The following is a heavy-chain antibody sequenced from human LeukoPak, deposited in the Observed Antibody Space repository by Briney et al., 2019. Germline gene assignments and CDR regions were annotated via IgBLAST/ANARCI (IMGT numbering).Heavy chain of an antibody. CDR3: AKDPHDYGDYDYFDY. J-gene: IGHJ4*02. CDR1: GFTFSSYG. Sequence: GGSLRLSCAASGFTFSSYGMHWVRQAPGKGLEWVAVISYDGSNKYYADSVKGRFTISRDNSKNTLYLQMNSLRAEDTAVYYCAKDPHDYGDYDYFDYWGQGTLVTVSP. V-gene: IGHV3-30*18. D-gene: IGHD4-17*01. CDR2: ISYDGSNK.